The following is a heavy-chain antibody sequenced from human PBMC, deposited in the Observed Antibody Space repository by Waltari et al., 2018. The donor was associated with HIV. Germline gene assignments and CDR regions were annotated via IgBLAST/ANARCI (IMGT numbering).Heavy chain of an antibody. CDR1: GYTFTGHY. J-gene: IGHJ4*02. Sequence: QVQLVQSGAEVKKPGASVKVSCKASGYTFTGHYVHWVRQAPGEGLEWMGWINPNSGGTNYAQKFQGRVTMTRDTSINTAYMELSRLRSDDTAVYYCARVVTDYGDYRADDYWGQGTLVTVSS. V-gene: IGHV1-2*02. CDR2: INPNSGGT. D-gene: IGHD4-17*01. CDR3: ARVVTDYGDYRADDY.